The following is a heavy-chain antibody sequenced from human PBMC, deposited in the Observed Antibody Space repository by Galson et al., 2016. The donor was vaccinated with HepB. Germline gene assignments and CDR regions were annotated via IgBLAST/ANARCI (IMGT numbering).Heavy chain of an antibody. J-gene: IGHJ4*02. CDR2: TPGSGSYE. CDR3: VRAAYKNGYRYFDQ. CDR1: GFTFSSYP. D-gene: IGHD5-24*01. V-gene: IGHV3-21*05. Sequence: SLRLSCAASGFTFSSYPMTWVRQAPGKGLEWVSYTPGSGSYEYYADSVRGRFAISRDNARNAVFLQMNSLRAEDTAVYYCVRAAYKNGYRYFDQWGQGTLVTVSS.